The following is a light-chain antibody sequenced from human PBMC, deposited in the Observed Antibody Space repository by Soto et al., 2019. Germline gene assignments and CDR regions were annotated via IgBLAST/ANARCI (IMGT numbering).Light chain of an antibody. CDR2: DTS. Sequence: EIVLTQSPGTLSLSPGERATFSCRSSQTVNSSYLAWYQHKPGQTPRLLIYDTSTRATGVPARFSGSRSGPEFTLTINSLQSEDFAIYYCQPYNNWPLTFGGGTKVDIK. CDR1: QTVNSSY. CDR3: QPYNNWPLT. V-gene: IGKV3-15*01. J-gene: IGKJ4*01.